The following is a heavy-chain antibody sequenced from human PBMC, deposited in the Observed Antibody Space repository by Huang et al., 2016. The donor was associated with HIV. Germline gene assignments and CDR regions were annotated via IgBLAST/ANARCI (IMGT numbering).Heavy chain of an antibody. CDR2: TNPKSGGT. CDR1: GYTFTGYY. J-gene: IGHJ6*02. V-gene: IGHV1-2*02. Sequence: QVQLVQSGAEVKKPGASVKVSCKDSGYTFTGYYMHWVLQAPGQGLGWRGWTNPKSGGTKCAQKFQGRVTIARDTSISTAYLELSRLRSDDTAVYYCAREVVSATGYYYYGMDVWGQGTTVTVSS. D-gene: IGHD2-15*01. CDR3: AREVVSATGYYYYGMDV.